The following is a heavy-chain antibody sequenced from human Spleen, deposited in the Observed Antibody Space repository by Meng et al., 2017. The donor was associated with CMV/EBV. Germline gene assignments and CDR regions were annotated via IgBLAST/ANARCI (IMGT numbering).Heavy chain of an antibody. CDR2: IYYSGST. CDR1: GFTFSTYW. V-gene: IGHV4-59*01. D-gene: IGHD1-1*01. Sequence: ESLKISCAASGFTFSTYWMSWIRQPPGKGLEWIGYIYYSGSTNYNPSLESRVTISGETSRNRLSLKLSSVTAADTAVYFCARVVPGTFLGYHYGLDVWGQGTTVTVSS. CDR3: ARVVPGTFLGYHYGLDV. J-gene: IGHJ6*02.